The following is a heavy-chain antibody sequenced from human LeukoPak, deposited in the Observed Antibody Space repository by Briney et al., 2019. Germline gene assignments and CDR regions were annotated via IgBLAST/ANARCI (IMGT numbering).Heavy chain of an antibody. CDR3: ASSRLGYSYGPGSNWFDP. CDR2: IIPIFGTA. V-gene: IGHV1-69*06. D-gene: IGHD5-18*01. J-gene: IGHJ5*02. CDR1: GGTFSSYA. Sequence: SVKVSCKASGGTFSSYAISWVRQAPGQGLEWMGGIIPIFGTANYAQKFQGRVTITADKSTSTAYMELSSLRSEDTAVYYCASSRLGYSYGPGSNWFDPWGQGTLVTVSS.